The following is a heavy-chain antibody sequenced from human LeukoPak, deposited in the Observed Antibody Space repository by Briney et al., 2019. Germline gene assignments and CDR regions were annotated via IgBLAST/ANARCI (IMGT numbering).Heavy chain of an antibody. J-gene: IGHJ4*02. V-gene: IGHV3-23*01. CDR2: ISCSGGSP. CDR1: GFTFSSDA. Sequence: GGSLRLSCAASGFTFSSDAMSWVRQAPGKGLEWVSAISCSGGSPYYADSVKGRFTISRDNSKNTLYLQMNSLRAEETAVYYCAKYSCSGGSCYLTHFDYWGQGTLVTVSS. CDR3: AKYSCSGGSCYLTHFDY. D-gene: IGHD2-15*01.